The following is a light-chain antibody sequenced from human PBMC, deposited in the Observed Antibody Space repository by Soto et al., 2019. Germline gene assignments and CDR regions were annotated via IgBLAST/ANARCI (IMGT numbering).Light chain of an antibody. CDR2: DTS. Sequence: VLTQSPVTLSLSPGERATLSCRASQSVHSHLAWYQQRPGQAPRLLIYDTSNRATGVPARFSGSGSGTDFTLTINSLEPEDFAVYYCQQRYSWPPLTFGGGTKVEVK. J-gene: IGKJ4*01. CDR1: QSVHSH. V-gene: IGKV3-11*01. CDR3: QQRYSWPPLT.